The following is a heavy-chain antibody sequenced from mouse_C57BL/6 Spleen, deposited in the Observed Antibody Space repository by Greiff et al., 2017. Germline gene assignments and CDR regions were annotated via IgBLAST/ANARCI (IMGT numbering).Heavy chain of an antibody. V-gene: IGHV1-50*01. CDR2: IDPSDSYT. D-gene: IGHD1-2*01. CDR3: ARFITTADAMDY. CDR1: GYTFTSYW. J-gene: IGHJ4*01. Sequence: VQLQQPGAELVKPGASVKLSCKASGYTFTSYWMQWVKQRPGQGLEWIGEIDPSDSYTNYNQKFKGKATLTVDTSSSTAYIQRSSLTSEDSAVYYCARFITTADAMDYWGKGTSVTVSS.